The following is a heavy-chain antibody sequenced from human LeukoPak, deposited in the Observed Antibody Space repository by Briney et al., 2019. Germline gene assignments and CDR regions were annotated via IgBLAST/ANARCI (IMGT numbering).Heavy chain of an antibody. Sequence: SETLSLSCTVSGGSISSYYLSWIRQPPGQGLEWMGYICDCGSTNYNPSLKSRVTISVDTSKNQFSLKLSSVTAADTAVYYCARLMEDVQAYYYFDYWGQGTLVTVSS. D-gene: IGHD2-15*01. V-gene: IGHV4-59*01. CDR1: GGSISSYY. CDR3: ARLMEDVQAYYYFDY. CDR2: ICDCGST. J-gene: IGHJ4*02.